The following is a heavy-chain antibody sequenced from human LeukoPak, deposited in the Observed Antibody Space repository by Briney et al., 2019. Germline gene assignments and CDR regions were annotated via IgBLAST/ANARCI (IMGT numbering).Heavy chain of an antibody. D-gene: IGHD2-21*02. CDR1: GFTFITYA. CDR2: ISGGGGTT. Sequence: GGSLRLSCTASGFTFITYAMNWVRQVPGKGPEWVSTISGGGGTTYYADSVKGRFTISRDNSKNTLYLQMNSLRAEDTAVYYCAKDSLVTGSFDIWGQGTMVTVSS. J-gene: IGHJ3*02. CDR3: AKDSLVTGSFDI. V-gene: IGHV3-23*01.